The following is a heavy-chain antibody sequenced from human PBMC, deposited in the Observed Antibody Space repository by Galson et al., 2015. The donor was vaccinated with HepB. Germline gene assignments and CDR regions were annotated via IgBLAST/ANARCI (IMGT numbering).Heavy chain of an antibody. Sequence: SLRLSCAASGFTFSGHYMDWVRQAPGKGLEWVGRTRNKANSYTTRYAASVQGRFTISRDGSKNSLYLQMNSLKTEDTAVYYCAIERRDYGDYAYYYYGMDVWGQGTTVTVSS. CDR1: GFTFSGHY. D-gene: IGHD4-17*01. CDR2: TRNKANSYTT. V-gene: IGHV3-72*01. J-gene: IGHJ6*02. CDR3: AIERRDYGDYAYYYYGMDV.